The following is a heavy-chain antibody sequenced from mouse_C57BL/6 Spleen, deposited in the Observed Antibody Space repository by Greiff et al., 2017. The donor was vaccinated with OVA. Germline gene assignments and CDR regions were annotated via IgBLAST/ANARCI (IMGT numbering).Heavy chain of an antibody. CDR2: INPSNGGT. J-gene: IGHJ2*01. Sequence: QVQLQQPGTELVKPGASVKLSCKASGYTFTSYWMHWVKQRPGQGLEWIGNINPSNGGTDYNEKFKSKATLTVDKYYSTAYMQLSSLTSEDAAVYYCARSGYDYFDYWGQGTTLTVSS. V-gene: IGHV1-53*01. D-gene: IGHD3-2*02. CDR3: ARSGYDYFDY. CDR1: GYTFTSYW.